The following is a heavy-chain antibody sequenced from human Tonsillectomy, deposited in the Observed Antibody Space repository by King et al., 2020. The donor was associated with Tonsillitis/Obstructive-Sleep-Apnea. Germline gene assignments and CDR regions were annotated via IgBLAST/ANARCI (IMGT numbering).Heavy chain of an antibody. D-gene: IGHD3-3*01. Sequence: VQLVESGGGVVQPGRSLRLSCAASGFTFSSYAIHWVRQAPGKGLEWVAVISYDGSDEYYTDSVKGRFTISRDNSKNTLYLQMNSLRAEDTAMYYCAREYEVGSGYIWNWCDTWGQGTLVTVSS. CDR1: GFTFSSYA. CDR3: AREYEVGSGYIWNWCDT. V-gene: IGHV3-30*10. J-gene: IGHJ5*02. CDR2: ISYDGSDE.